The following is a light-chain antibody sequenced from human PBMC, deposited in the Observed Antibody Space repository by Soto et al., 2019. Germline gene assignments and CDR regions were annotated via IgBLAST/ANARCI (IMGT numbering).Light chain of an antibody. J-gene: IGKJ1*01. V-gene: IGKV3-15*01. CDR2: GAS. CDR3: QQYDNWPPWT. Sequence: EIVMRQSPATLSVSPGERATLSCRASQSITSNLAWYQQKPGQATRLLIYGASTRATGIPARFSGSGSGTEVTLTISSLQSEDFAVYYCQQYDNWPPWTFGQGTKVEIK. CDR1: QSITSN.